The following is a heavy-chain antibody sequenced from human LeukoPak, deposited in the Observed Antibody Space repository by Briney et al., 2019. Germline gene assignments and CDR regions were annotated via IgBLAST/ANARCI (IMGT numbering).Heavy chain of an antibody. V-gene: IGHV3-30*18. J-gene: IGHJ4*02. CDR1: GFTFSSYG. Sequence: GGSLRLSCAASGFTFSSYGMHWVRQAPGKGLEWVAVISYDGSNKYYADSVKGRFTISRDNSKNTLYLQMNSLRAEDTAVYYCAKSEAESGIAAVAGPGDYWGQGTLVTVSS. CDR3: AKSEAESGIAAVAGPGDY. D-gene: IGHD6-19*01. CDR2: ISYDGSNK.